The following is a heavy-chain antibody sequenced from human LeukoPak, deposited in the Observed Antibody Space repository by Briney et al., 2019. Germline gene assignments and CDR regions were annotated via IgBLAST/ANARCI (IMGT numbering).Heavy chain of an antibody. CDR2: IKEDGSEK. Sequence: QSGGSLRLSCAASGFTFSGYWMSWVRQAPGKGLEWVANIKEDGSEKYYVDSVKGRFTISRDNAKNSLYLQMNSLRAKDTAVYYCARSKLAVAGNYFDYWGQGTLVTVSS. CDR3: ARSKLAVAGNYFDY. V-gene: IGHV3-7*01. D-gene: IGHD6-19*01. CDR1: GFTFSGYW. J-gene: IGHJ4*02.